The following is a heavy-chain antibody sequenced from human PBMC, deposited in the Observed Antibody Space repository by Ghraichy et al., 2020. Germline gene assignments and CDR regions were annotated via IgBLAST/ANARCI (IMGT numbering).Heavy chain of an antibody. Sequence: GGSLRLSCAVSGFTFSSYAMSWVRQAPGKGLEWVSTISGSSDSSHYGDSVKGRFTISRDNSKNTLYLQMNSLRAEDTAVYYCAKNPRSGASHLFFDYCGQGILVTVTS. CDR1: GFTFSSYA. D-gene: IGHD2-15*01. J-gene: IGHJ4*02. V-gene: IGHV3-23*01. CDR3: AKNPRSGASHLFFDY. CDR2: ISGSSDSS.